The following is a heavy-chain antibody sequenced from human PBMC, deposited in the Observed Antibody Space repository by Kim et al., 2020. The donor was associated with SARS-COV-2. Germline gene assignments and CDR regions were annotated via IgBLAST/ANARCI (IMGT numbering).Heavy chain of an antibody. J-gene: IGHJ4*02. D-gene: IGHD4-17*01. V-gene: IGHV1-3*01. CDR3: ASIGVDYGDSYFDY. Sequence: SQKCQGRVTITRDTSASTAYMELSSLRSEDTAVYYCASIGVDYGDSYFDYWGQGTLVTVSS.